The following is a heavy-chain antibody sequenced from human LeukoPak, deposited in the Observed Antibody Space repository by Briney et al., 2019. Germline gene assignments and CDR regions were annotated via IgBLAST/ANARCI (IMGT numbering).Heavy chain of an antibody. D-gene: IGHD6-19*01. V-gene: IGHV4-30-4*01. CDR1: GGSVSSGSYY. CDR3: ATFIAVAGNFDY. J-gene: IGHJ4*02. CDR2: IYYSGST. Sequence: PSETLSLTCTVSGGSVSSGSYYWSWIRQPPGKGLEWIGYIYYSGSTYYNPSLKSRVTISVDTSKNQFSLKLSSVTAADTAVYYCATFIAVAGNFDYWGQGTLVTVSS.